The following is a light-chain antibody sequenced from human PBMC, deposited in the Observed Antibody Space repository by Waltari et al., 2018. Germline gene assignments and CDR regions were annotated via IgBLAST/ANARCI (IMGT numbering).Light chain of an antibody. V-gene: IGLV1-44*01. CDR2: SNN. CDR1: SSHIGRNT. CDR3: AAWDDSLNGWV. Sequence: QSVLTQPPSASGTPGQRVTLSCSGSSSHIGRNTVNWYQQLPGTAPKLLIYSNNQRPSGVPDRFSGSKSGTSASLAISGLQSEDEADYYCAAWDDSLNGWVFGGGTKLTVL. J-gene: IGLJ3*02.